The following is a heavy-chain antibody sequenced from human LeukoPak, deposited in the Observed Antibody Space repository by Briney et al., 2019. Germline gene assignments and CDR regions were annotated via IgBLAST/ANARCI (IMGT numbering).Heavy chain of an antibody. CDR2: ISSSGSTI. Sequence: GGSLRLSCAASGFTFSDYYMSWIRQAPGKGLEWGSYISSSGSTIYYADSVKGRFTISRYNAKNSLYLQMNSLRAEDTAVYYCARSGLAARHFFDYWGQGTLVTVSS. J-gene: IGHJ4*02. V-gene: IGHV3-11*01. CDR3: ARSGLAARHFFDY. D-gene: IGHD6-6*01. CDR1: GFTFSDYY.